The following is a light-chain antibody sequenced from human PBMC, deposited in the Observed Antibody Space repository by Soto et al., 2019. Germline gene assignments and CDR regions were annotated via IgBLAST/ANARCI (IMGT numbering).Light chain of an antibody. Sequence: QSVLTQPPSASGTPGQRVTISCSGSSSNIGDNYVFWYQQLPGAAPKPFMYNNNQRPSGVPDRFSGAKSGTSASLSISGLRSEDEADDESAAWNDSMGGWVFGGGTKVTVL. V-gene: IGLV1-47*02. J-gene: IGLJ3*02. CDR2: NNN. CDR1: SSNIGDNY. CDR3: AAWNDSMGGWV.